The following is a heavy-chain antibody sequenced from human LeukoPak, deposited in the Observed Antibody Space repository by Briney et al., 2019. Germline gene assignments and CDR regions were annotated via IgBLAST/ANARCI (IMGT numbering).Heavy chain of an antibody. Sequence: SETLSLTCTVSGGSISSYYWSWIRQPPGKGLEWIGCIYYSGSTNYNPSLKSRVTISVDTSKNQFSLKLSSVTAADTAVYYCAREDSGYFDYWGQGTLVTVSS. CDR2: IYYSGST. D-gene: IGHD3-10*01. CDR3: AREDSGYFDY. CDR1: GGSISSYY. V-gene: IGHV4-59*01. J-gene: IGHJ4*02.